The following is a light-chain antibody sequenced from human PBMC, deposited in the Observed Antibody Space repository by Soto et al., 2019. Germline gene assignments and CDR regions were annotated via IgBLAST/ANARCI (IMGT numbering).Light chain of an antibody. CDR1: QSLLHSNGYNY. CDR3: MQALQTPIT. V-gene: IGKV2-28*01. Sequence: DIVMTQSPVSLPVTPGEPASISCRSSQSLLHSNGYNYLDWYLQKPGQSPQLLIYFGSSRASGVPDRFSGSGSGTDITLKISRVAAEDVGVYYCMQALQTPITFGQGTRLDIK. J-gene: IGKJ5*01. CDR2: FGS.